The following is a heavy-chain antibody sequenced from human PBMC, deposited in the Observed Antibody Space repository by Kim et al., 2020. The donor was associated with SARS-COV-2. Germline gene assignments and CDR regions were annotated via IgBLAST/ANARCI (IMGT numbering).Heavy chain of an antibody. J-gene: IGHJ3*02. V-gene: IGHV4-31*03. CDR1: GGSISSGGYY. D-gene: IGHD5-18*01. CDR3: ARVQRDTAMVWRFAFDI. Sequence: SETLSLTCTVSGGSISSGGYYWSWIRQHPGKGLEWIGYIYYSGSTYYNPSLKSRVTISVDTSKNQFSLKLSSVTAADTAVYYCARVQRDTAMVWRFAFDIWGQGTMVTVSS. CDR2: IYYSGST.